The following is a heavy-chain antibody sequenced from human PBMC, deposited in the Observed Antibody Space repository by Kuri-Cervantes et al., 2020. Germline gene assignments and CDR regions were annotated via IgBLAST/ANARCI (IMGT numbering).Heavy chain of an antibody. V-gene: IGHV2-5*05. CDR1: GFSLSNARMG. D-gene: IGHD6-13*01. Sequence: SGPTLVKPTETLTLTCTVSGFSLSNARMGVSWIRQPPGKALEWLARIDWDDDKRYGPSLRSRLTITKDTSKNQVVLTMTNMDPVDTATYYCAHLTGLYSSSWFYFDYWGQGTLVTVSS. CDR3: AHLTGLYSSSWFYFDY. CDR2: IDWDDDK. J-gene: IGHJ4*02.